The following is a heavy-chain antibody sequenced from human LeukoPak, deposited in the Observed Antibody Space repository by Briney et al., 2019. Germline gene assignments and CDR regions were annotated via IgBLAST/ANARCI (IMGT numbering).Heavy chain of an antibody. J-gene: IGHJ4*02. D-gene: IGHD5-18*01. CDR2: IKSKTDGGTT. V-gene: IGHV3-15*01. CDR1: GFTFSNAW. CDR3: TTEGDTAVSDFDY. Sequence: GGSLRLSCAASGFTFSNAWMSWVRQAPGKGLEWVSRIKSKTDGGTTDYAAPVKGRFTISRDDSKNTLYLQMNSLKTEDTAVYYCTTEGDTAVSDFDYWGQGTLVTVSS.